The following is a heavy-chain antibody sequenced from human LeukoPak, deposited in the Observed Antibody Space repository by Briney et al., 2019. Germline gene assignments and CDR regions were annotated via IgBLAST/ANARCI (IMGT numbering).Heavy chain of an antibody. CDR1: GGSFSGYY. Sequence: SETLSLTCAVYGGSFSGYYWSWIRQPPGKGLEWIGEINHSGSTNYNPSLKSRVTISVDTSKNQFSLKLSSVTAADTAVYYCAGRRYNWNYVYYYYGMDVWGQGTTVTVSS. J-gene: IGHJ6*02. D-gene: IGHD1-7*01. CDR2: INHSGST. CDR3: AGRRYNWNYVYYYYGMDV. V-gene: IGHV4-34*01.